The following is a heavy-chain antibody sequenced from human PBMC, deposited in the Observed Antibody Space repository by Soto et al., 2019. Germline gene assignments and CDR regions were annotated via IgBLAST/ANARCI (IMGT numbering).Heavy chain of an antibody. J-gene: IGHJ3*02. Sequence: LRLSCAASGFTFSSYGMHWVRRAPGKGLEWVAVISYDGSNKYYADSVKGRFTISRDNSKNTLYLQMNSLRAEDTAVYYCAKDGDAAAVDAFDIWGQGTMVTVSS. CDR3: AKDGDAAAVDAFDI. CDR2: ISYDGSNK. CDR1: GFTFSSYG. D-gene: IGHD6-13*01. V-gene: IGHV3-30*18.